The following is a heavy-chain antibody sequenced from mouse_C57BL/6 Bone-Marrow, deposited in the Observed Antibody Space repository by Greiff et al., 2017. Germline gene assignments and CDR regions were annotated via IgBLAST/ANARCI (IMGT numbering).Heavy chain of an antibody. J-gene: IGHJ4*01. CDR3: VRRGAVVEGYAMDY. V-gene: IGHV10-1*01. D-gene: IGHD1-1*01. CDR2: IRSKSNNYAT. CDR1: GFSFNTYA. Sequence: DVMLVESGGGLVQPKGSLKLSCAASGFSFNTYAMNWVRQAPGKGLEWVARIRSKSNNYATYYADSVKDRFTISRDDSESMLYLQMNNLKTEDTAMYYCVRRGAVVEGYAMDYWGQGTSVTVSS.